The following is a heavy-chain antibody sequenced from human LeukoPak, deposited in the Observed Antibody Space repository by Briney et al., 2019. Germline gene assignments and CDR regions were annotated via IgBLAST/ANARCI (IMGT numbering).Heavy chain of an antibody. CDR2: LYYSGKT. CDR1: DDSISSSTYY. D-gene: IGHD2-21*01. Sequence: SETLSLTCIISDDSISSSTYYWGWIRQPPGKGLEWIGTLYYSGKTYYNPSLKSRVTISIDTSKNQFSLKLTSATAADTAVYYCARVVPRGGDDYWGQGTLVTVSS. V-gene: IGHV4-39*07. CDR3: ARVVPRGGDDY. J-gene: IGHJ4*02.